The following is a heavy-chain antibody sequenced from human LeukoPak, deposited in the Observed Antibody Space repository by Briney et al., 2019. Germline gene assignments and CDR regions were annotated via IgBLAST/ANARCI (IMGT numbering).Heavy chain of an antibody. CDR2: INHIGST. D-gene: IGHD3-16*02. CDR3: ARGLIGDYVWGGYRYSRPGYFDY. J-gene: IGHJ4*02. Sequence: SETLSLTCAVYGGSFSGYYWSWIRQPPGKGLQWIGEINHIGSTNYNPSLKSRFTISVDTPKNQFSLKLSSVTAADTAVYYCARGLIGDYVWGGYRYSRPGYFDYWGQGTLVTVSS. CDR1: GGSFSGYY. V-gene: IGHV4-34*01.